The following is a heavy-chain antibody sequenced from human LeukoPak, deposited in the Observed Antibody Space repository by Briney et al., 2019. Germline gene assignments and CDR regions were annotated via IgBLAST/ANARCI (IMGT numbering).Heavy chain of an antibody. D-gene: IGHD6-19*01. CDR3: TTITVASHFDY. CDR2: IRYDGNNK. CDR1: GFSFSSYD. Sequence: PGGSLRLSCAASGFSFSSYDMYWVRQAPGKELEWVAFIRYDGNNKYYADSVKGRFTISRDNSESTLYLQLNSLRAEDTAVYYCTTITVASHFDYWGPGTLVTVSS. V-gene: IGHV3-30*02. J-gene: IGHJ4*02.